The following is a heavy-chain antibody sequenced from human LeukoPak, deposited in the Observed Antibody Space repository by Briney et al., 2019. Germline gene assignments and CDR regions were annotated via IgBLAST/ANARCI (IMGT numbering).Heavy chain of an antibody. D-gene: IGHD4-23*01. J-gene: IGHJ3*02. V-gene: IGHV3-49*03. Sequence: GGPLRLSCTVSGFTFGVYPMSWFRQAPGKGVEWVGFIRRKAYGGTTEYAASANGRFTISRDDSKSIAYLQMNSLKTEDTAVYYGTRDVNHHAYGGNTPFGAFDIWGQGTMVTVSS. CDR1: GFTFGVYP. CDR2: IRRKAYGGTT. CDR3: TRDVNHHAYGGNTPFGAFDI.